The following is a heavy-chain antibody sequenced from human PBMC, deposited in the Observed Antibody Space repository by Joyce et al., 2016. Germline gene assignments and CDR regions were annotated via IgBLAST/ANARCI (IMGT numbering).Heavy chain of an antibody. Sequence: QVQLQESGPGLVKPSQTLSLICTVSGGSINNNNYYWGWIRQPAGKGLEWIGRIHGSGSTTYTPSLKSRVTISIDTPKKQISLKVTSVTAADTAVYYCAREAVYKTYYYGMDVWGQGTTVTVSS. V-gene: IGHV4-61*02. CDR1: GGSINNNNYY. D-gene: IGHD1-14*01. J-gene: IGHJ6*02. CDR3: AREAVYKTYYYGMDV. CDR2: IHGSGST.